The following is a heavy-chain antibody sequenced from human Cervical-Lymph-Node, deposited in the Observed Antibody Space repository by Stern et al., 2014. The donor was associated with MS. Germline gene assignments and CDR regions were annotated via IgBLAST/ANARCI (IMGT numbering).Heavy chain of an antibody. D-gene: IGHD2-15*01. CDR3: ARAPPLWASILYFDF. J-gene: IGHJ2*01. V-gene: IGHV4-59*01. CDR2: IYYRGNS. Sequence: QVQLQESGPGLVKPSETLSLTCTVSGGSISGYYWSWIQPPPGKGLEWIGYIYYRGNSNYNPSLKSRVSISLDTPKNQFSLQLSSVPGGDTAVYYCARAPPLWASILYFDFWGRGSLVTVSS. CDR1: GGSISGYY.